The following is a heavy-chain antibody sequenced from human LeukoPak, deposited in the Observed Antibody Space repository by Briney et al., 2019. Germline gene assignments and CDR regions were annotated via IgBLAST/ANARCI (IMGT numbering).Heavy chain of an antibody. D-gene: IGHD3-22*01. CDR1: GYTLTDYY. J-gene: IGHJ4*02. CDR3: ARDLSIYYDTSGYYSDGLDY. V-gene: IGHV1-2*06. CDR2: INPNSGGT. Sequence: ASVKVSCKASGYTLTDYYMHWARQAPGQGLEWMGRINPNSGGTNYAQKFQGRVTMTRDTSISTVYMELSRLRSEDTAVYSCARDLSIYYDTSGYYSDGLDYWGQGTLVTVSS.